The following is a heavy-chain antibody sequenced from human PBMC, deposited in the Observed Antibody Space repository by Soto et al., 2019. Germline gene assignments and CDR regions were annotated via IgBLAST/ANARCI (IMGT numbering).Heavy chain of an antibody. J-gene: IGHJ4*02. Sequence: QVQLVQSGAEVKKPGSSVKVSCKASGGTFSSYRINWVRQAPGQGLEWVGGIVPIYRTADYAQKFQGRVTITADESARTVYMELRSLKSRDTVVYYCARDSGAKLSSSWGQGTLVTVSS. CDR1: GGTFSSYR. CDR3: ARDSGAKLSSS. CDR2: IVPIYRTA. V-gene: IGHV1-69*01. D-gene: IGHD6-13*01.